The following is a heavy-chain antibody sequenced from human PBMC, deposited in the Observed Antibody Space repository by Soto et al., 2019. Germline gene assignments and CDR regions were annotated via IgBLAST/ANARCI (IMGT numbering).Heavy chain of an antibody. J-gene: IGHJ6*02. CDR1: GFTFSSYA. V-gene: IGHV3-30-3*01. CDR3: AREICGYYGMDV. Sequence: QVQLVESGGGVVQPGRSLRLSCAASGFTFSSYAMHWVRQAPGKGLEWVAVISYDGSNKYYADSVKGRFTISRDNSKNTLYLQMNSLRAEDTAVYYCAREICGYYGMDVWGQGTTVTVSS. D-gene: IGHD2-15*01. CDR2: ISYDGSNK.